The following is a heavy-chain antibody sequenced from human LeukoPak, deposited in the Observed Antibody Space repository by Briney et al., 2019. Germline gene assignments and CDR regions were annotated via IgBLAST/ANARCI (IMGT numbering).Heavy chain of an antibody. V-gene: IGHV3-21*01. CDR2: ITSSSSYI. CDR3: ARRIDSLIAFDL. D-gene: IGHD2-21*01. Sequence: GGSLRLSCAASGFAFSTSNMPWFRQAPGQGLKWVSSITSSSSYIYYADSVKGRFTISRDNAKNSLFLQMNSLRAEDTAVYYCARRIDSLIAFDLWGQGRVVTVCS. CDR1: GFAFSTSN. J-gene: IGHJ3*01.